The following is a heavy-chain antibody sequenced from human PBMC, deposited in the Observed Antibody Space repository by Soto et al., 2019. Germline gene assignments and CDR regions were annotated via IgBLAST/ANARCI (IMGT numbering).Heavy chain of an antibody. CDR2: IIPIFGTA. Sequence: SVKVSCKASGYTFTSYDINWVRQATGQGLEWMGWIIPIFGTANYAQKFQGRVTITADESTSTAYMELSSLRSEDTAVYYCARDQNCISTSCYPHGSMEVWGQGTTVTVSS. D-gene: IGHD2-2*01. J-gene: IGHJ6*02. V-gene: IGHV1-69*13. CDR1: GYTFTSYD. CDR3: ARDQNCISTSCYPHGSMEV.